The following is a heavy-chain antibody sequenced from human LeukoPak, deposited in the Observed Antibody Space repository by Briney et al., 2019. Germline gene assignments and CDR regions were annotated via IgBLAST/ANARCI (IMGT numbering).Heavy chain of an antibody. Sequence: SETLSLTCAVYGGSFTASYWTWIRQPPGKGLEWIGEVIYNGNTNYNSSLKSRVTISLDTSKNQFSLRLASLTAADTAVYYCARGRKTLVVVPAAPKPYYFDYWGQGTLVTVSS. V-gene: IGHV4-34*01. D-gene: IGHD2-2*01. J-gene: IGHJ4*02. CDR1: GGSFTASY. CDR3: ARGRKTLVVVPAAPKPYYFDY. CDR2: VIYNGNT.